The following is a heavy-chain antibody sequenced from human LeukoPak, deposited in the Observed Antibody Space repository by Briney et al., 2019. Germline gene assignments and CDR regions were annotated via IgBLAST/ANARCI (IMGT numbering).Heavy chain of an antibody. CDR1: GGSISSYY. CDR3: ASAVPTYYYGSGSSYAFDI. CDR2: IYTSGST. J-gene: IGHJ3*02. D-gene: IGHD3-10*01. V-gene: IGHV4-4*07. Sequence: IPSETLSLTCTVSGGSISSYYWSWIRQPAGKGLEWIGRIYTSGSTNYNPSLKSRVTISVDTSKNQFSLKLSSVTAADTAVYYCASAVPTYYYGSGSSYAFDIWGQGTMVTVSS.